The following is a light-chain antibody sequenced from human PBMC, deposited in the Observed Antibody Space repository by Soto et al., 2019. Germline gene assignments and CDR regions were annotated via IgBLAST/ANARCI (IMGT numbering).Light chain of an antibody. J-gene: IGKJ1*01. Sequence: IPMTQSPSPLSASVRERVTITCRASQSISKWLVWYQPKPGKAPKLLIFDASVLKSGVPSRFSGSGFGTEFTLSISSLQPDDFATYYCQQYNDYSSWTFGQGTKV. CDR1: QSISKW. CDR3: QQYNDYSSWT. CDR2: DAS. V-gene: IGKV1-5*01.